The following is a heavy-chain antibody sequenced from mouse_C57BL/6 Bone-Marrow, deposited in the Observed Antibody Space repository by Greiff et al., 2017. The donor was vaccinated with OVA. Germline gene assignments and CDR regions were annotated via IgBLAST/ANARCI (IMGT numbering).Heavy chain of an antibody. Sequence: QVQLQQSGAELVKPGASVKISCKASGYAFSSYWMNWVKQRPGKGLEWIGQIYPGDGDTNYNGKFKGKATLTADKSSSTAYMKLSSLTSEDSAVYFCARMRDYDEGFAYWGQGTLVTVSA. CDR3: ARMRDYDEGFAY. V-gene: IGHV1-80*01. CDR1: GYAFSSYW. D-gene: IGHD2-4*01. CDR2: IYPGDGDT. J-gene: IGHJ3*01.